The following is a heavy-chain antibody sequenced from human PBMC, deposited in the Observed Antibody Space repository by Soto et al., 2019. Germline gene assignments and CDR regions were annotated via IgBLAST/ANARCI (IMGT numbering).Heavy chain of an antibody. Sequence: QVTLKESGPVLVKPTEPLTLACTVSGFSLSDSRMGVAWIRQPPGKALEWLAHVFSNDEKSYTASLKSRVTISKATSKSQVVLTMTTMDPVDTATYYCARKQLFWTGNTYWFDPWGEGVLVTVSS. CDR3: ARKQLFWTGNTYWFDP. J-gene: IGHJ5*02. V-gene: IGHV2-26*01. CDR1: GFSLSDSRMG. CDR2: VFSNDEK. D-gene: IGHD3-3*01.